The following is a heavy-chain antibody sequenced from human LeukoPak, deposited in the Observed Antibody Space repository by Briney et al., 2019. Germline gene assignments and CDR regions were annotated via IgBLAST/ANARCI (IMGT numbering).Heavy chain of an antibody. CDR3: ARGQAIAVAAPYYFDY. CDR2: ISSSSSTI. CDR1: GFTFSSYS. D-gene: IGHD6-19*01. J-gene: IGHJ4*02. V-gene: IGHV3-48*04. Sequence: GGSLRLSCAASGFTFSSYSMNWVRQAPGKGLEWVSYISSSSSTIYYADSVKGRFTISRDNAKNSLYLQMNSLRAEDTAVYYCARGQAIAVAAPYYFDYWGQGTLVTVSS.